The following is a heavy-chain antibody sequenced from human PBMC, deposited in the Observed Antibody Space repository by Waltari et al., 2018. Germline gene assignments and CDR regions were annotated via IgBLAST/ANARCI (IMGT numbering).Heavy chain of an antibody. Sequence: QVQLVQSGAEVKKPGASVKVSCEASGYTFTGRYLPWVRQAPGQGLEWMGRSKPNSGVTDYAQKCQDRVTMTRDTSSSTAYMELSGLRSDDTAVYYCAREATHSYYYFLDVWGKGTTVTVSS. V-gene: IGHV1-2*06. J-gene: IGHJ6*03. CDR2: SKPNSGVT. CDR3: AREATHSYYYFLDV. CDR1: GYTFTGRY.